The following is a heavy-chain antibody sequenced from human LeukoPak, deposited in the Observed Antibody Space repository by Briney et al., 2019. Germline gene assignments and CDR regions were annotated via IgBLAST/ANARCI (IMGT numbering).Heavy chain of an antibody. CDR3: ARDLTGYGSGSYYAPYCFDY. D-gene: IGHD3-10*01. CDR1: GFTFSSYS. Sequence: GGSLRLSCAASGFTFSSYSMNWVRQAPGKGLEWVSSISSSSSYIYYADSVKGRFTISRDNAKNSLYLQMNSLRAEDTAVYYCARDLTGYGSGSYYAPYCFDYWGQGTLVTVSS. J-gene: IGHJ4*02. CDR2: ISSSSSYI. V-gene: IGHV3-21*01.